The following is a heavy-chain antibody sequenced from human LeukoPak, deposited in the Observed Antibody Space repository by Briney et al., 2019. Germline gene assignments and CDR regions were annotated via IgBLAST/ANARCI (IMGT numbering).Heavy chain of an antibody. J-gene: IGHJ4*02. CDR2: IYHSGST. V-gene: IGHV4-38-2*02. CDR1: GYSISGGYY. Sequence: SETLSLTCTVSGYSISGGYYWGWIRQPPGKGLEWIGSIYHSGSTYYNPSLKSRVTISVDTSKNQFSLKLSSVTAADTAVYYCARGRMRNDYWGQGTLVTVSS. D-gene: IGHD1-14*01. CDR3: ARGRMRNDY.